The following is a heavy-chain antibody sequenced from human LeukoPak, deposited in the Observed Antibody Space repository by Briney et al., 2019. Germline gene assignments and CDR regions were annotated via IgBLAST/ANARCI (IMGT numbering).Heavy chain of an antibody. D-gene: IGHD3-10*01. J-gene: IGHJ3*02. CDR2: IYYSGST. CDR3: ARDRGYLDGFDI. Sequence: SETLSLTCTVSGASITNYYWSWLRQPPGKGLEWIGYIYYSGSTNYNPSLNSRVTISIDKSKNQCSLKLNSVTAADTAVYYCARDRGYLDGFDIWGQGTRVTVSS. CDR1: GASITNYY. V-gene: IGHV4-59*01.